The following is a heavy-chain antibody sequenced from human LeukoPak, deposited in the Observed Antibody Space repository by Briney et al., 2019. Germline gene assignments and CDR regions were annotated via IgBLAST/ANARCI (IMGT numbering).Heavy chain of an antibody. CDR2: ISGSSTYL. J-gene: IGHJ5*02. CDR1: GFTLSIYS. V-gene: IGHV3-21*01. Sequence: GGSLRLSCAASGFTLSIYSTNWVRQAPGKGLEWVSSISGSSTYLYYADSVKGRFTISRDNAKNSLYLQMNSLRAEDTAVYYCAGYNWFDPWGQGTLVTVFS. CDR3: AGYNWFDP. D-gene: IGHD6-13*01.